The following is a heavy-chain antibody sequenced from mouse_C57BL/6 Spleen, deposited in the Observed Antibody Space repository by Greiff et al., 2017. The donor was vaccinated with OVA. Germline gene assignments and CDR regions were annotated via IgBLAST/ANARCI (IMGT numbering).Heavy chain of an antibody. CDR2: IDPNSGGT. CDR3: ARRGYGSSFYDYAMDY. V-gene: IGHV1-72*01. J-gene: IGHJ4*01. CDR1: GYTFTSYW. D-gene: IGHD1-1*01. Sequence: QVQLQQSGAELVKPGASVKLSCKASGYTFTSYWMHWVKQRPGRGLEWIGRIDPNSGGTKYNEKFKSKATLTVDKPSSTAYMQLSSLTSEDSAVYYGARRGYGSSFYDYAMDYWGQGTSVTVSS.